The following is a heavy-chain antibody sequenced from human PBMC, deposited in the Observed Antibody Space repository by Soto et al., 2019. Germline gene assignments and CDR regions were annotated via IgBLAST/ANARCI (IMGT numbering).Heavy chain of an antibody. CDR2: MNHNSGNT. Sequence: QVQLVQSGAEVKKPGASVKVSCKASGYTFTSYDINWVRQATGQGLEWMGWMNHNSGNTGYAQKFQGRVTMTRNTSISTAYMELSSLGSEDTAEYYCAYRVHDYGDCRVYFDIWGQGTMVTVSS. CDR1: GYTFTSYD. J-gene: IGHJ3*02. CDR3: AYRVHDYGDCRVYFDI. V-gene: IGHV1-8*01. D-gene: IGHD4-17*01.